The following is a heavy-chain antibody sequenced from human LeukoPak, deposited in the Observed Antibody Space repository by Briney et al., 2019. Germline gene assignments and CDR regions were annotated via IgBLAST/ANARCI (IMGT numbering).Heavy chain of an antibody. J-gene: IGHJ4*02. CDR2: IIPILGIA. V-gene: IGHV1-69*04. D-gene: IGHD3-22*01. Sequence: ASVKVSYKASGGTFSSYAISWVRQAPGQGLEWMGRIIPILGIANYAQKFQGRVTITADKSTSTAYMELSSLRSEDTAVYYCARERAHYYYYDSSGYYSKDQYYFDYWGQGTLVTVSS. CDR1: GGTFSSYA. CDR3: ARERAHYYYYDSSGYYSKDQYYFDY.